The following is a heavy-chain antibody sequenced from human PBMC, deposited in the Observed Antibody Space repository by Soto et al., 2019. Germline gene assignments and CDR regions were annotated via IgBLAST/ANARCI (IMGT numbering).Heavy chain of an antibody. CDR2: ISDSGKP. D-gene: IGHD2-8*01. V-gene: IGHV4-59*01. CDR3: VRGRAIYGEWDYYDY. J-gene: IGHJ4*02. CDR1: GGSIRGYY. Sequence: PSETLSLTCTVSGGSIRGYYWTWIRQSQGRGLEWLGFISDSGKPDSDASLKGRLAISLDTSRSQFSLSLTSVTAADTALYYCVRGRAIYGEWDYYDYWGQGALVTVSS.